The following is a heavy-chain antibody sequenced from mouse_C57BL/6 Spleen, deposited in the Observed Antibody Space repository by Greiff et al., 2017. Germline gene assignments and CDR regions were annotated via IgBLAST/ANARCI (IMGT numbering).Heavy chain of an antibody. CDR3: ARLRQASYFDY. D-gene: IGHD1-1*01. V-gene: IGHV5-17*01. Sequence: DVQLQESGGGLVKPGGSLKLSCAASGFTFSDYGMHWVRQAPEKGLEWVAYISSGSSTIYYADTVKGRFTISRDNAKNTLFLQMTSLRSEDTAMYYCARLRQASYFDYWGQGTTLTVSS. J-gene: IGHJ2*01. CDR2: ISSGSSTI. CDR1: GFTFSDYG.